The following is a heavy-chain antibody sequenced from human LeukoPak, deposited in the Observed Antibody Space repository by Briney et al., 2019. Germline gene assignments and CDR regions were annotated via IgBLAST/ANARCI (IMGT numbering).Heavy chain of an antibody. Sequence: GGSLRLSCAASGFTFSSYWMHWVRQAPGKGLVWVSRINSDGSSTSYADSVKGRFTISRDNAKNTLYLQMNSLRAEDTAVYYCARGSFGVVIPPTKGLDYWGQGTLVTASS. CDR2: INSDGSST. CDR3: ARGSFGVVIPPTKGLDY. V-gene: IGHV3-74*01. D-gene: IGHD3-3*01. CDR1: GFTFSSYW. J-gene: IGHJ4*02.